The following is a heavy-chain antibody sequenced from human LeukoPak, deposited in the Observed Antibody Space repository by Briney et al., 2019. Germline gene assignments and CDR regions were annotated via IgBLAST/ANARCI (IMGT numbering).Heavy chain of an antibody. CDR2: FYYSGST. CDR1: GGSISSYY. Sequence: SETLSLTCTVSGGSISSYYWSWIRQPPGKGLGWIGYFYYSGSTNYNPSLKSRVTISVDTSKNQFSLKLSSVTAADTAMYYCARDHGATSAFDIWGQGTMVTVSS. CDR3: ARDHGATSAFDI. D-gene: IGHD1-26*01. V-gene: IGHV4-59*01. J-gene: IGHJ3*02.